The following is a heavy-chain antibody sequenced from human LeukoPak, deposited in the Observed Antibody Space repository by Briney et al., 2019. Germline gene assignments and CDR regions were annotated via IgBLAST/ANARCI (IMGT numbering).Heavy chain of an antibody. J-gene: IGHJ5*02. V-gene: IGHV4-59*08. CDR2: IYYSGST. CDR1: GGSISSYY. Sequence: SETLSLTCTVSGGSISSYYWSWIRQPPGKGLEWIGYIYYSGSTNYNPSLKSRVTISVDTSKNQFSLKLSSVTAADTAVYYCARRGRYSSSWNWFDPWGQGTLDTVSS. CDR3: ARRGRYSSSWNWFDP. D-gene: IGHD6-13*01.